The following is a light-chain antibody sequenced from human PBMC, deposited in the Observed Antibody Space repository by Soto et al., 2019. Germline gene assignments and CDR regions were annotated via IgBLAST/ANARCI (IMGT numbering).Light chain of an antibody. Sequence: IVLTPSPGPLSLSPGERATLSCRASQSVISSYLAWYQQKPGLAPRLLIYDASSRATGIPDRFSGSGSGTDFTLTISSLEPEDFAVYYCQQYVASPYTFGQGTKVDIK. J-gene: IGKJ2*01. V-gene: IGKV3-20*01. CDR2: DAS. CDR3: QQYVASPYT. CDR1: QSVISSY.